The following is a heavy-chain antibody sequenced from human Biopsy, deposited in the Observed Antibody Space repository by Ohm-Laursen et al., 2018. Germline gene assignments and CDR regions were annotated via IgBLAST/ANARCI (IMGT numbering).Heavy chain of an antibody. CDR3: AKHGSGWTGDDAFHI. J-gene: IGHJ3*02. CDR1: GGSISGSS. CDR2: ISYSRDT. D-gene: IGHD6-19*01. Sequence: DTLSLTCTVSGGSISGSSWSWIQQAPGKGLEWIGYISYSRDTNYNPSLKSRITISVDTSKNQFSLKLTSVTAADTAVYYCAKHGSGWTGDDAFHIWGQGTMVTVSS. V-gene: IGHV4-59*08.